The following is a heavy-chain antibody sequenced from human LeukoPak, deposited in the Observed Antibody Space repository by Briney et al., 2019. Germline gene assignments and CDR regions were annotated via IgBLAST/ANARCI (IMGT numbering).Heavy chain of an antibody. CDR3: ARTYTDAAEYFQH. Sequence: GASVKVSCKASGYTFTSYDINWVRQATGQGLEWMGWMNPNSGNTGYAQKFQGRVTMTRNTSISTAYMELSSLRSVDTAVSYCARTYTDAAEYFQHWGQGTLVTVSS. D-gene: IGHD1-14*01. CDR1: GYTFTSYD. V-gene: IGHV1-8*01. J-gene: IGHJ1*01. CDR2: MNPNSGNT.